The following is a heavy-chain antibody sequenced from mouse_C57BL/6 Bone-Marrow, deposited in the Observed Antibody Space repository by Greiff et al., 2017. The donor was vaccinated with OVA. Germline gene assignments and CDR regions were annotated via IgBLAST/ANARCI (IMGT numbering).Heavy chain of an antibody. V-gene: IGHV10-1*01. Sequence: EVQLVESGGGLVQPKGSLKLSCAASGFSFNTYAMNWVRQAPGKGLEWVARIRSKSNNYATYYADSVKDRFTISRDDSESMLYLQMNNLKTEDTAMYYCVRHDGSSYDRYFDVWGTGTTVTVSS. CDR3: VRHDGSSYDRYFDV. CDR1: GFSFNTYA. J-gene: IGHJ1*03. D-gene: IGHD1-1*01. CDR2: IRSKSNNYAT.